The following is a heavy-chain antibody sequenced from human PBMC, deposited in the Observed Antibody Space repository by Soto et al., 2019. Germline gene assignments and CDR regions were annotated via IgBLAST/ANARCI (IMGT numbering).Heavy chain of an antibody. V-gene: IGHV4-59*08. CDR2: IYYSGST. Sequence: SETLSLTCTVSGGSISSYYWSWIRQPPGKGLEWIGYIYYSGSTNYNPSNKSRVTISVDTSKNQFSLKLSSVTAADTAVYYCARSYCSSTSCSYWYFDLWGRGTLVTVS. CDR3: ARSYCSSTSCSYWYFDL. D-gene: IGHD2-2*01. CDR1: GGSISSYY. J-gene: IGHJ2*01.